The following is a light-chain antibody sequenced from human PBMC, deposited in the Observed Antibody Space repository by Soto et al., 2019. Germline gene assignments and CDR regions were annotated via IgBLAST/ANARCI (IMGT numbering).Light chain of an antibody. CDR2: DVN. CDR1: SSDVGGYNY. Sequence: QSALTQPPSASGSPGQSVTISCTGTSSDVGGYNYVSWYQQHPGKAPKVMIYDVNKRPSGVPDRFSGSKSGNTASLTVSGLQAEDEADYYCSSHVGSDNPFVFGTRTKLTVL. CDR3: SSHVGSDNPFV. V-gene: IGLV2-8*01. J-gene: IGLJ1*01.